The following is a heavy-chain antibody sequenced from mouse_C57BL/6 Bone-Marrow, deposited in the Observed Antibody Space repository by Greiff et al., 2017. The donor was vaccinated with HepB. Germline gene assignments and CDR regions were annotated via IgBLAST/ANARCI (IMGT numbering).Heavy chain of an antibody. Sequence: QVQLQQSGAEFVKPGASVKLSCKASGYTFTSYWMQWVKQRPGQGLEWIGENDPSDSYINYNQKFKGKATLTVDTSASTAYMQLSSLTSEDSAVYYCARRASLLSWVAYWGQGTLVTVSA. CDR3: ARRASLLSWVAY. J-gene: IGHJ3*01. D-gene: IGHD3-1*01. V-gene: IGHV1-50*01. CDR2: NDPSDSYI. CDR1: GYTFTSYW.